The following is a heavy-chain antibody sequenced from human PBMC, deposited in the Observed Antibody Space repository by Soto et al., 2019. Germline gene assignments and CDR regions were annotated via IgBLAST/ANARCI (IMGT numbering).Heavy chain of an antibody. Sequence: PSETLSLTCTVSGGSISSGDYYWSWIRQPPGKGLEWIGYIYYSGSTNYNPSLKSRVTMSVDTSKNQFSLKLSSVTAADTAVYYWGAHAGRWLLKFDYWGKGTLVPVAS. CDR3: GAHAGRWLLKFDY. D-gene: IGHD2-15*01. CDR2: IYYSGST. CDR1: GGSISSGDYY. V-gene: IGHV4-30-4*01. J-gene: IGHJ4*02.